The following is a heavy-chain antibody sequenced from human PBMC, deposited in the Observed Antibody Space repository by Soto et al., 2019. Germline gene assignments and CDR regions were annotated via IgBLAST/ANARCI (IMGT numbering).Heavy chain of an antibody. CDR1: GYTFTSYA. D-gene: IGHD2-8*01. Sequence: DSVKVSCKASGYTFTSYAMHWVRQAPGQRLEWMGWINAGNGNTKYSQKFQGRVTITRDTSASTAYMELSSLRSEDTAVYYCARGGYGNNGVCYNIFGYWGQXTLVTVSS. CDR3: ARGGYGNNGVCYNIFGY. J-gene: IGHJ4*02. CDR2: INAGNGNT. V-gene: IGHV1-3*01.